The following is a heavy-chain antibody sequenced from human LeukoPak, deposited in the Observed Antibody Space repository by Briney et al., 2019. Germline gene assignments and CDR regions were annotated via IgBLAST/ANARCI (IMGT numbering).Heavy chain of an antibody. D-gene: IGHD3-10*01. CDR1: GGSISGSSYY. V-gene: IGHV4-39*01. CDR3: ARHADSGFGQLAFDY. J-gene: IGHJ4*02. CDR2: IYYSRST. Sequence: SETLSLTCSVSGGSISGSSYYWGWIRQPPGKGLEWIGSIYYSRSTYYNPSLKSRVTISVDTSKNQFSLKLSSVTAADTAVYYCARHADSGFGQLAFDYWGQGTLVTVSA.